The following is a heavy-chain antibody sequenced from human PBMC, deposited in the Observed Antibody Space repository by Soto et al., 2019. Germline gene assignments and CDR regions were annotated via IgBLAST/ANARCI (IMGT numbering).Heavy chain of an antibody. Sequence: QVQLQESGPGLVKPSETLSLTCTVSGGSISSYYWSWIRQPAGKGLEWIGRIYTSGSTNYTPSLKSRVTMSVDTSKNQFSLKLSSVTAADTAVYYCARDQGRGYYYDSSGYPYWYFDLWGRGTLVTVSS. J-gene: IGHJ2*01. V-gene: IGHV4-4*07. CDR1: GGSISSYY. CDR2: IYTSGST. D-gene: IGHD3-22*01. CDR3: ARDQGRGYYYDSSGYPYWYFDL.